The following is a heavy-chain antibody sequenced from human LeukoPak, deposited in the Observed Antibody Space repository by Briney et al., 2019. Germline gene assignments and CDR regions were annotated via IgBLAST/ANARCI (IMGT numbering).Heavy chain of an antibody. CDR1: GYTLTELS. D-gene: IGHD6-13*01. CDR3: VRSIRRSSSWYNWFDP. J-gene: IGHJ5*02. CDR2: FDPEDGET. Sequence: GASVKVSCKVSGYTLTELSMHWVRQAPGKGLEWMGGFDPEDGETIYAQKFQGRVTMTEDTSTDTAYMELSSLRSEDTAVYYCVRSIRRSSSWYNWFDPWGQGTLVTVSS. V-gene: IGHV1-24*01.